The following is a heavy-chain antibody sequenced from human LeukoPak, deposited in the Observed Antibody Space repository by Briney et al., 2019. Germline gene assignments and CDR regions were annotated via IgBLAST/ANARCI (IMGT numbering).Heavy chain of an antibody. Sequence: KPSETLSLTCTVSGGSISSSSYYWGWIRQPPGKGLEWIGSIYYSGSTYYNPSLKSRVTISVDTSKNQFSLKLSSVTAADTAVYYCARVPRLLLYFDYWGQGTLVTVSS. V-gene: IGHV4-39*07. CDR2: IYYSGST. CDR1: GGSISSSSYY. CDR3: ARVPRLLLYFDY. J-gene: IGHJ4*02. D-gene: IGHD3-22*01.